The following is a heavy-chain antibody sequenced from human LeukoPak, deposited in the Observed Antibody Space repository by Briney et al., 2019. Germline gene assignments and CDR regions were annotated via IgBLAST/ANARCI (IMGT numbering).Heavy chain of an antibody. V-gene: IGHV4-4*02. CDR3: AREGGPYRPLDY. CDR1: GGSITNTNY. CDR2: VILKGST. J-gene: IGHJ4*02. Sequence: PSETLSLTCGVSGGSITNTNYWTWVRQPPGKGLEWIGEVILKGSTAYNPSLMGRVAISVDTSETHISLQLTSVTAADTAVYYCAREGGPYRPLDYSGQGTLVTVSS.